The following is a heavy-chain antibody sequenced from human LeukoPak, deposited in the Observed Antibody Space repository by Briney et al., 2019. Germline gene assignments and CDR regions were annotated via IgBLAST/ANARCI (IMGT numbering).Heavy chain of an antibody. CDR1: GYTFTSYG. V-gene: IGHV1-18*01. Sequence: AASVKVSCKASGYTFTSYGITWVRQAPGQGLEWMGWISAYNGNTNYAQKLQGRVTMTTDTSTSTAYMELRSLRSDDTAVYYCARGGGVAADYSYYYMDVWGKGTTVTVSS. J-gene: IGHJ6*03. D-gene: IGHD6-25*01. CDR3: ARGGGVAADYSYYYMDV. CDR2: ISAYNGNT.